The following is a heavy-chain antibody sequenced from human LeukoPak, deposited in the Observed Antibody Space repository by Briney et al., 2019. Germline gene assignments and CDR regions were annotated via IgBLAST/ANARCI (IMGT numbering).Heavy chain of an antibody. D-gene: IGHD4-17*01. V-gene: IGHV3-13*01. Sequence: GGSLRLSCAASGFTFSEYDMHWVRHTTGEGLEWGSGIGYGDDTNYLDSVKGRFTISRENAKNSLYLQMNNLRAGDTAVYYCTRGNGRDSGDAGLDSWGQGTLVTVSS. CDR2: IGYGDDT. CDR3: TRGNGRDSGDAGLDS. J-gene: IGHJ4*02. CDR1: GFTFSEYD.